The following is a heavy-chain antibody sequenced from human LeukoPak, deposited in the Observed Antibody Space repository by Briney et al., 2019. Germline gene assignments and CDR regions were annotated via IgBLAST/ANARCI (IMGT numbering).Heavy chain of an antibody. Sequence: GGSLRLSCEASGFNFADYAMHWVRQAPGKGLEYVSGINWKGDSIGYADSVKGRFTISRDNAKNSLYLQMNNLGVEDTALYYCARDAYSGYGDFDYWGQGTLVTVSS. CDR2: INWKGDSI. J-gene: IGHJ4*02. CDR3: ARDAYSGYGDFDY. CDR1: GFNFADYA. D-gene: IGHD4-17*01. V-gene: IGHV3-9*01.